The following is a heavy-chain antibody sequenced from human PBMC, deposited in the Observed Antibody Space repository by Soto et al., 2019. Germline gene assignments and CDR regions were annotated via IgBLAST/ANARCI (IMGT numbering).Heavy chain of an antibody. D-gene: IGHD6-13*01. CDR2: IWYDGSNK. J-gene: IGHJ4*02. CDR3: ARDVWQQLAPFGY. CDR1: GFTFSSYG. V-gene: IGHV3-33*01. Sequence: QVQLVESGGGVVQPGRSLRLSCAASGFTFSSYGMHWVRQAPGKGLEWVAVIWYDGSNKYYADSVKGRFTISRANSKNTLCLQMNSRRAEDTAGDYGARDVWQQLAPFGYWGQGTGVTVSS.